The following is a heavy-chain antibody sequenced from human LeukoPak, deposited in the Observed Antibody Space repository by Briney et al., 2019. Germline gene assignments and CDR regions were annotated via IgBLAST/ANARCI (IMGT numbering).Heavy chain of an antibody. CDR3: AREGGGDGYNKDDDAFDI. D-gene: IGHD5-24*01. V-gene: IGHV4-59*01. CDR2: INYSGST. J-gene: IGHJ3*02. Sequence: PSETLSLTCTVSGGSISSYYWSWIRQPPGKGLEWIGYINYSGSTNYNPSLKSRVTISVDTSKNQFSLKLSSVTAADTAVYYCAREGGGDGYNKDDDAFDIWGQGTMVTVSS. CDR1: GGSISSYY.